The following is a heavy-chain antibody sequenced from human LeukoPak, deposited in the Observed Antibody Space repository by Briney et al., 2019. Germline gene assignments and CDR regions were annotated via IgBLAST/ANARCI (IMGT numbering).Heavy chain of an antibody. D-gene: IGHD6-6*01. J-gene: IGHJ6*02. Sequence: ASVKVSCKASGYTFTSYGTSWVRQAPGQGLEWMGWISAYNGNTNYAQKLQGRVTMTTDTSTSTAYMELRSLRSDDTAVYYCARIAARPPHYYYYGMDVWGQGTTVTVSS. V-gene: IGHV1-18*01. CDR2: ISAYNGNT. CDR1: GYTFTSYG. CDR3: ARIAARPPHYYYYGMDV.